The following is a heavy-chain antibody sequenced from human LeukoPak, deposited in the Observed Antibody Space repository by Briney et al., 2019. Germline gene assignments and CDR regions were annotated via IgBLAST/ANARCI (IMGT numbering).Heavy chain of an antibody. V-gene: IGHV1-46*01. J-gene: IGHJ3*02. D-gene: IGHD2-2*01. CDR1: GGTFSSYA. Sequence: ASVEVSCKASGGTFSSYAISWVRQAPGQGLEWMGIINPSGGSTSYAQKFQGRVTMTRDTSTSTVYMELSSLRSEDTAVYYCARGPLYCSSTSCYPLGAFDIWGQGTMVTVSS. CDR3: ARGPLYCSSTSCYPLGAFDI. CDR2: INPSGGST.